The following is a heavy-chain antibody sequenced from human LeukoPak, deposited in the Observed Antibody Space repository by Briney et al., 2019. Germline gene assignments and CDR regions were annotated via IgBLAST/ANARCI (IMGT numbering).Heavy chain of an antibody. CDR2: IYTSGST. CDR3: ARAGGAYGSGSYYLD. CDR1: GGSISSGSYY. Sequence: SETLSLTCTVSGGSISSGSYYWSWIRQPAGKGLEWIGRIYTSGSTNYNPSLKSRVTMSVDTSKNQFSLKLSSVTAADTAVYYCARAGGAYGSGSYYLDWGQGTLVTVSS. V-gene: IGHV4-61*02. D-gene: IGHD3-10*01. J-gene: IGHJ4*02.